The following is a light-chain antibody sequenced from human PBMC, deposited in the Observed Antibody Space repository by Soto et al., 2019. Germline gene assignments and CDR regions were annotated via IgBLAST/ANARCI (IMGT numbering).Light chain of an antibody. CDR1: ETVATN. J-gene: IGKJ1*01. Sequence: VMTQSPATPSVSPGERATLSCWASETVATNLAWYQQKPGQAPRLLISGASTRAAGISDRFRGSGSGTEFTLTISSLRSEDSAIYYCQQYFEWPPMTVGQGTKVDIK. CDR2: GAS. CDR3: QQYFEWPPMT. V-gene: IGKV3-15*01.